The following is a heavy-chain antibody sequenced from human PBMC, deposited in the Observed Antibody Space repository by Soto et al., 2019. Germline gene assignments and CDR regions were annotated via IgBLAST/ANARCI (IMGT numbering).Heavy chain of an antibody. D-gene: IGHD3-22*01. Sequence: ASVKVSCKASGYTFTGYYMHWVRQAPGQGLEWMGWINPNSGGTNCAQKFQGRVTMTRDTSISTAYMELSRLRSDDTAVYYCARGTTYYYDSSGYQAYWGQGTLVTVSS. CDR1: GYTFTGYY. V-gene: IGHV1-2*02. CDR2: INPNSGGT. J-gene: IGHJ4*02. CDR3: ARGTTYYYDSSGYQAY.